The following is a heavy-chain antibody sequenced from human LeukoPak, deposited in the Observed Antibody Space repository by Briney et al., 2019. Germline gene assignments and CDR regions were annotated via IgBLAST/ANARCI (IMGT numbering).Heavy chain of an antibody. CDR3: AKDRWPYDRDDAFDI. V-gene: IGHV3-23*01. J-gene: IGHJ3*02. Sequence: GGSLRLSCAASGFTFSSYWMSWVRQAPGKGLEWVSAISGSGGSTYYADSVKGRFTISRDNSKNTLYLQMNSLGAEDTAVYYCAKDRWPYDRDDAFDIWGQGTMVTVSS. CDR1: GFTFSSYW. D-gene: IGHD3-22*01. CDR2: ISGSGGST.